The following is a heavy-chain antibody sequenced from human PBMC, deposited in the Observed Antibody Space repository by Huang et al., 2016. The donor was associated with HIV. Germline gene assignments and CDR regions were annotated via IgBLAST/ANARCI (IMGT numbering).Heavy chain of an antibody. CDR3: ARDRITQCNGGRCYSDWSDP. CDR2: IYYTGTT. CDR1: GDSIRRGGYL. V-gene: IGHV4-30-4*01. J-gene: IGHJ5*02. D-gene: IGHD2-15*01. Sequence: QVQLQESGPGPVKPSQTLSLTCTVSGDSIRRGGYLWGWIRQSPGKGLEWIGSIYYTGTTSYNPSLRSRVTMSVDTSKNQFSLRLTSVTAEDTAVYYCARDRITQCNGGRCYSDWSDPWGQGTLVIVSS.